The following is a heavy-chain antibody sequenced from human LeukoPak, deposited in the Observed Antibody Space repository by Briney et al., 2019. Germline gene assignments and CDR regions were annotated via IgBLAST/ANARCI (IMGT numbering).Heavy chain of an antibody. Sequence: GGSLRLSCAASGFTFDDYAMHWVRQAPGKGLVWVSGISWNSGSIGYADSVKGRFTISRDNAKNSLYLQMNSLRAEDTALYYCAKDIGTRYSSGWYYQWGQGTLVTVSS. CDR1: GFTFDDYA. J-gene: IGHJ4*02. CDR2: ISWNSGSI. V-gene: IGHV3-9*01. D-gene: IGHD6-19*01. CDR3: AKDIGTRYSSGWYYQ.